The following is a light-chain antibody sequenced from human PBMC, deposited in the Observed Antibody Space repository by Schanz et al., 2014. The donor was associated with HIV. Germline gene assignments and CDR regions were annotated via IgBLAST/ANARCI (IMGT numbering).Light chain of an antibody. CDR2: GAS. CDR1: QSVGSNY. V-gene: IGKV3-20*01. CDR3: QQYSYSPRT. Sequence: EMVMTQSPATLSASPGERATLSCSASQSVGSNYLAWYQQKPGQGPRLLIYGASSRATGIPDRFTGSGSGTDFTLTISRLEPEDFAVYYCQQYSYSPRTFGQGTKLEIK. J-gene: IGKJ2*02.